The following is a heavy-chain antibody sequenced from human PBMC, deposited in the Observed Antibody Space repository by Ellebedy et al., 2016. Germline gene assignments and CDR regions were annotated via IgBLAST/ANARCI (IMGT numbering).Heavy chain of an antibody. D-gene: IGHD1-1*01. J-gene: IGHJ4*02. CDR2: IDFSGRTI. V-gene: IGHV3-11*01. CDR1: GFTFNDYW. Sequence: GESLKISCVASGFTFNDYWMTWIRQAPGKGLEWLANIDFSGRTIFSADSVRGRFTISRDNGENLLYLQMNSLRAEDTAIYYCAKSGLNALRYSDYWGQGTLVTVSS. CDR3: AKSGLNALRYSDY.